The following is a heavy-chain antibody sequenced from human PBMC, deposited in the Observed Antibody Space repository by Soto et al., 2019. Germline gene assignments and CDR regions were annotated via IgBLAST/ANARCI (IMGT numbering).Heavy chain of an antibody. Sequence: GWSLRLSCAASGFTFSSYGMHWVRQAPGKGLEWVAVIWYDGSNKYYADSVKGRFTISRDNSKNTLYLQMNSLRAEDTAVYYCARDGGTYYYYYYMDVWGIGTTVTVSS. CDR2: IWYDGSNK. J-gene: IGHJ6*03. V-gene: IGHV3-33*01. D-gene: IGHD1-1*01. CDR1: GFTFSSYG. CDR3: ARDGGTYYYYYYMDV.